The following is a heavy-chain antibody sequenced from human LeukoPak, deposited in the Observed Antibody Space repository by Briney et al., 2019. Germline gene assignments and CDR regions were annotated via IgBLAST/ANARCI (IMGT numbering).Heavy chain of an antibody. J-gene: IGHJ4*02. CDR2: ISSSSSYI. D-gene: IGHD7-27*01. Sequence: GSLRLSCAASGFTFSSYAMSWVRQAPGKGLEWVSAISSSSSYIYYADSVKGRFTISRDNAKNSLYLQMNSLRAEDTAVYYCARELGNSCFDYWGQGTLVTVSS. V-gene: IGHV3-21*01. CDR3: ARELGNSCFDY. CDR1: GFTFSSYA.